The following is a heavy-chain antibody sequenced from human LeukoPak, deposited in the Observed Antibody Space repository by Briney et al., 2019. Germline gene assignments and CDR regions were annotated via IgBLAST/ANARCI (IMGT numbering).Heavy chain of an antibody. CDR1: GGTFISYA. D-gene: IGHD6-13*01. V-gene: IGHV1-69*04. CDR2: IIPILGIA. J-gene: IGHJ6*02. Sequence: SVKVSCKASGGTFISYAISWVRQAPGQGLEWMGRIIPILGIANYAQKFQGRVTITADKSTSTAYMELSSLRSEDTAVYYCARELLGIVAAGQLYCYYGMDVWGQGTTVTVSS. CDR3: ARELLGIVAAGQLYCYYGMDV.